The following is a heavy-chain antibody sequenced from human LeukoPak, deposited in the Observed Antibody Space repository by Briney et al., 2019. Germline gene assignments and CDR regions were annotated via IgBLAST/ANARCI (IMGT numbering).Heavy chain of an antibody. CDR2: FDPEDGET. CDR1: GYTLTELS. CDR3: ASQYSGARQAPFDY. Sequence: ASVKVSCKVSGYTLTELSMHWVRQAPGKGLEWMGGFDPEDGETIYAQKFQGRVTMTEDTSTDTAYMELSSLRSEDTAVYYCASQYSGARQAPFDYWGQGTLVTVSS. D-gene: IGHD1-26*01. J-gene: IGHJ4*01. V-gene: IGHV1-24*01.